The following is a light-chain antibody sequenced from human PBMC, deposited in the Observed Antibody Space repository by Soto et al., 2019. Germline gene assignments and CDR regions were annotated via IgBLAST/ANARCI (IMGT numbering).Light chain of an antibody. CDR2: AAS. J-gene: IGKJ3*01. CDR1: QTVSSSY. CDR3: QQYGSSFT. V-gene: IGKV3-20*01. Sequence: EMVLTRSPGTRSLWRVEVGTCAGRASQTVSSSYLAWYQQKPGQAPSLLIYAASSRATGIPDRFSGSGSGTDFTLTISRLEAEDFAVYYCQQYGSSFTFGPGTKVDIK.